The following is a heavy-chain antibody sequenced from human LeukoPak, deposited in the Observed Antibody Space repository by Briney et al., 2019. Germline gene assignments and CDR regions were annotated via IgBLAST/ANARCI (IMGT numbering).Heavy chain of an antibody. CDR2: VSYDGTNK. CDR1: GFTFSLYG. CDR3: AREGGESSGWYYFDY. Sequence: GGSLRLSCAVSGFTFSLYGMHWVRQAPGKGLEWVAVVSYDGTNKFYADSVKGRFTISRDGSKNTLYLQMNSLRAEDTAVYYCAREGGESSGWYYFDYWGQGTLVTVSS. V-gene: IGHV3-30*03. J-gene: IGHJ4*02. D-gene: IGHD6-19*01.